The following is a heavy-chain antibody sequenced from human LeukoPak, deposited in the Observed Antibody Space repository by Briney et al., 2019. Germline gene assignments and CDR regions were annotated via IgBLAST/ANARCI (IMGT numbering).Heavy chain of an antibody. D-gene: IGHD2-15*01. CDR3: AIDITQRCSGGSCYSDVVFQH. Sequence: PGGSLRLSCAASGFTFDDYAMHWVRQAPGKGLEWVSLISWDGGSPHYADSVKGRFTISRDKSKNSLYLQMNSLRAEDSALYYCAIDITQRCSGGSCYSDVVFQHWGQGTLVTVSS. CDR1: GFTFDDYA. CDR2: ISWDGGSP. J-gene: IGHJ1*01. V-gene: IGHV3-43D*04.